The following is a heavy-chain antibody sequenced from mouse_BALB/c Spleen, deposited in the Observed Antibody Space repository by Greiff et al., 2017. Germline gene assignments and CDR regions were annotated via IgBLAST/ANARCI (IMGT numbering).Heavy chain of an antibody. CDR3: ARSDSSGYYY. CDR1: GFNIKDTY. Sequence: QVQLKESGAELVKPGASVKLSCTASGFNIKDTYMHWVKQRPGQGLEWIGYINPSSGYTNYNQKFKDKATLTADKSSSTAYMQLSSLTSEDSAVYYCARSDSSGYYYWGQGTTLTVSA. V-gene: IGHV1S26*01. D-gene: IGHD3-2*01. CDR2: INPSSGYT. J-gene: IGHJ2*01.